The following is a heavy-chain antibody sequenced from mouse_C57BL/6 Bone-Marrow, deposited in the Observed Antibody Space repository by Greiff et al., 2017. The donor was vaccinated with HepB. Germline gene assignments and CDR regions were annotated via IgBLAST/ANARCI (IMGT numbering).Heavy chain of an antibody. CDR1: GFTFSVYG. V-gene: IGHV5-17*01. CDR3: ARRGYGSWFAY. J-gene: IGHJ3*01. D-gene: IGHD1-2*01. CDR2: ISSSRSTI. Sequence: DVKLVESGGGLVKPVWSLLLSCSASGFTFSVYGMHLVRPPPEKVLEWVAYISSSRSTIYYADTVKGRFTISRDNAKNTLFLQMTSLRSEDTAMYYCARRGYGSWFAYWGQGTLVTVSA.